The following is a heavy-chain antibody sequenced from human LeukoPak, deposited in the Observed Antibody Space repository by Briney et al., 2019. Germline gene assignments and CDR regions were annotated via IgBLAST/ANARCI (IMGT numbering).Heavy chain of an antibody. V-gene: IGHV3-30*04. CDR3: ARGKYGDYVFDY. CDR1: GFTFSSYA. Sequence: SGGSLRLSCAASGFTFSSYAMHWVRQAPGKGLEWVAVISYDGSNKYYADSVKGRFTISRDNSKNTLYLQMNSLRAEDTAVYYCARGKYGDYVFDYWGQGTLVTVSS. J-gene: IGHJ4*02. CDR2: ISYDGSNK. D-gene: IGHD4-17*01.